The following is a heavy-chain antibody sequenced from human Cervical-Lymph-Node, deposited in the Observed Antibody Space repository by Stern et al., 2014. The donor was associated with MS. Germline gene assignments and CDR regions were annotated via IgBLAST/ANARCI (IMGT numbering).Heavy chain of an antibody. CDR3: VRDKGVISAAFGY. D-gene: IGHD3-3*01. J-gene: IGHJ4*02. Sequence: EVQLVESGGHSVQPGRSLRLSCAASGFTIDDYAMHWVRQASGKGLEWVSGILRNGVNIGYADSVKGRFTISRDDAKNSLYLQMNSLRPEDTALYYCVRDKGVISAAFGYWGQGTLVTVSS. V-gene: IGHV3-9*01. CDR2: ILRNGVNI. CDR1: GFTIDDYA.